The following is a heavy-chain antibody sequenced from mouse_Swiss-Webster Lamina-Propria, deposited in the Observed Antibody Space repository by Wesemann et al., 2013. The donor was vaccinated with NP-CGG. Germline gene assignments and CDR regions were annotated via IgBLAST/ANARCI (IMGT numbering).Heavy chain of an antibody. Sequence: DVQLQESGPGLVKPSQSLSLTCSVTGYSITSGYYWNWIRQFPGNKLEWMGYISYDGSNNYNPSLKNRISITRDTSKNQFFLKLNSVTTEDTATYYCARESADDIYYAMDYWGQGTSVTVSS. CDR2: ISYDGSN. CDR3: ARESADDIYYAMDY. J-gene: IGHJ4*01. V-gene: IGHV3-6*01. D-gene: IGHD2-3*01. CDR1: GYSITSGYY.